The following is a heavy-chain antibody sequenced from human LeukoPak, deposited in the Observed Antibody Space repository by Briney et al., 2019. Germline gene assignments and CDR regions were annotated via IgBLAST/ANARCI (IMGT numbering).Heavy chain of an antibody. V-gene: IGHV4-59*02. J-gene: IGHJ3*02. CDR1: GASVSPYY. CDR2: VFYTGST. D-gene: IGHD2-15*01. CDR3: ARDQYCSGGSCYKGSIDI. Sequence: SETLSLTCTVSGASVSPYYWSWIRQPPGKGLEWFGYVFYTGSTTYNPSLKSRLTISVDTSKSQFSLKLNSVTAADTAVYYCARDQYCSGGSCYKGSIDIWGQGTMVTVS.